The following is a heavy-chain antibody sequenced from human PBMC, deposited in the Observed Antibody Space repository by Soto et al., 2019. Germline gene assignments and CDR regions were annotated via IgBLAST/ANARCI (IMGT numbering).Heavy chain of an antibody. CDR1: GGTFSTYI. J-gene: IGHJ4*02. D-gene: IGHD3-16*01. CDR2: IFPIFGRV. V-gene: IGHV1-69*01. Sequence: QVQRVQSGAEVKKPVSSVKFSCKVSGGTFSTYIISWVRQAPGQGLEWMGGIFPIFGRVNYAQQFQGRVTITADESTSTAYLEVYRLTSEDTAVYYCALLRPITGIYWGQGTLVTVSS. CDR3: ALLRPITGIY.